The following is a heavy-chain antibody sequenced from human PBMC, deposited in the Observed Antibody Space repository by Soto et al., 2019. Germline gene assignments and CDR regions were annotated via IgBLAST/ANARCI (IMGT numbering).Heavy chain of an antibody. CDR2: INHSGST. CDR1: GGSFSGYY. V-gene: IGHV4-34*01. CDR3: ARGGGSAAGMTAYLDY. D-gene: IGHD6-13*01. Sequence: PSETLSLTCAAYGGSFSGYYWSWIRQPPGKGLEWIGEINHSGSTNYNPSLKSRATISVDTSKNHFSLKLSSVTAADTAVYYCARGGGSAAGMTAYLDYWGQGTLVTVSS. J-gene: IGHJ4*02.